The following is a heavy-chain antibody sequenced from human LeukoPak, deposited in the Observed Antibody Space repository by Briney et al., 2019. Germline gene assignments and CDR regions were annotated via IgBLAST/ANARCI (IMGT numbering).Heavy chain of an antibody. CDR2: IYHSGST. V-gene: IGHV4-4*02. J-gene: IGHJ6*02. CDR3: ARDYGSSDYYYYGMDV. D-gene: IGHD6-6*01. CDR1: GGSLSSSNW. Sequence: SGTLSLTCAVSGGSLSSSNWWSWVRPPPGKGLEWIGEIYHSGSTNYNPSLKSRVTISVDKSKNQFSLKLSSVTAADTAVYYCARDYGSSDYYYYGMDVWGQGTTVTVSS.